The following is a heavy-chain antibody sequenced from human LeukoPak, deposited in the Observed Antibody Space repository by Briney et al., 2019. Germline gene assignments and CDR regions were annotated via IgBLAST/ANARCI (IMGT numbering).Heavy chain of an antibody. J-gene: IGHJ4*02. V-gene: IGHV4-4*07. D-gene: IGHD3-22*01. CDR3: AREEEDYYDSSGYYGD. CDR2: IYTSGST. Sequence: SETLSLTYTVSGGSISSYYWSWIRQPAGKGLEWIGRIYTSGSTNYNPSLKSRVTMSVDTSKNQFSLKLSSVTAADTAVYYCAREEEDYYDSSGYYGDWGQGTLVTVSS. CDR1: GGSISSYY.